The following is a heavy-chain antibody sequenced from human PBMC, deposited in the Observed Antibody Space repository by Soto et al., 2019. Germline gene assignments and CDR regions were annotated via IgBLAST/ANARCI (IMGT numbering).Heavy chain of an antibody. Sequence: GASVKVSCKASGYTFTSYTISWVRQAPGQGLEWMGRIIPVLGIANYAQKFQGRVTITADKSTSTAYMELSSLRSEDTAVYYCAKDMTTAPYYFDCWGQGTLVTVSS. CDR1: GYTFTSYT. CDR3: AKDMTTAPYYFDC. V-gene: IGHV1-69*02. CDR2: IIPVLGIA. J-gene: IGHJ4*02. D-gene: IGHD4-4*01.